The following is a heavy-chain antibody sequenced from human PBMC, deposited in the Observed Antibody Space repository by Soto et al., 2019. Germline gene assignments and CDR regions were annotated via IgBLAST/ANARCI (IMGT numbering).Heavy chain of an antibody. V-gene: IGHV4-59*01. J-gene: IGHJ6*02. CDR3: ERGDILTGYYRRDYYYGMDV. Sequence: LSLTCTVSGGSISSYYWSWIRQPPGKGLEWIGYIYYSGSTNYNPSLKSRVTISVDTSKNQFSLKLSSVTAADTAVYYCERGDILTGYYRRDYYYGMDVWGQGTTVTVSS. CDR2: IYYSGST. CDR1: GGSISSYY. D-gene: IGHD3-9*01.